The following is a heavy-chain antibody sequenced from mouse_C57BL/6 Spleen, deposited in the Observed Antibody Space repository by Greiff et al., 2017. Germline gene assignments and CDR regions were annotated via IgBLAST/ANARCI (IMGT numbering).Heavy chain of an antibody. CDR2: ISYDGSN. CDR3: ARGEGWFAY. V-gene: IGHV3-6*01. Sequence: EVQLVESGPGLVKPSQSLSLTCSVTGYSITSGYYWNWIRQFPGNKLEWMGYISYDGSNNYNPSLKNRISITRDTSKNQFFLKLNSVTTEDTATYYCARGEGWFAYWGQGTLVTVSA. J-gene: IGHJ3*01. CDR1: GYSITSGYY.